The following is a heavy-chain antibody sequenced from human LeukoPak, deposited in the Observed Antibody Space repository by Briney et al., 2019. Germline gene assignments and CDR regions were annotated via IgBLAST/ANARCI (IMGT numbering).Heavy chain of an antibody. D-gene: IGHD3-16*01. CDR3: ARIEGDNSLDY. Sequence: SETLSLTCTVSGGSISSYYWSWIRQPPGKGLEWIAYIHSSGSTNYNPSLKSRVIISVDTSRSQLSLKLSSVTAADTAVYYCARIEGDNSLDYWGQGTLVTVSS. V-gene: IGHV4-59*01. CDR1: GGSISSYY. CDR2: IHSSGST. J-gene: IGHJ4*02.